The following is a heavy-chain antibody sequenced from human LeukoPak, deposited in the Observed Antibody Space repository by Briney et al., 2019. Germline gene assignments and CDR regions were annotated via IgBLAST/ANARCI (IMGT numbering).Heavy chain of an antibody. Sequence: ASVKVSCKASGYTFTSYDINWVRQATGQGLEWMGWMNPNSGNTGYAQKFQGRVTMTRNTSISTAYMELSSLRSDDTAVYYCARDSSGRGRDSFDPWGQGTLVTVSS. V-gene: IGHV1-8*01. CDR1: GYTFTSYD. J-gene: IGHJ5*02. D-gene: IGHD6-19*01. CDR3: ARDSSGRGRDSFDP. CDR2: MNPNSGNT.